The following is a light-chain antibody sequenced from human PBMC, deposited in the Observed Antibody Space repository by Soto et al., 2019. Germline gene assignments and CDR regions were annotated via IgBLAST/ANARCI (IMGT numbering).Light chain of an antibody. J-gene: IGKJ4*01. CDR1: QGISSY. CDR3: QQLNSYPRGLT. V-gene: IGKV1-9*01. Sequence: DIQLTQSPSFLSASVGDRVTITCRASQGISSYLAWYQQKPGKAPKLLIYAASTLQSGVPSRFSGSGSETEFTLTISSLQPEDFATYYGQQLNSYPRGLTFGGGTKVEIK. CDR2: AAS.